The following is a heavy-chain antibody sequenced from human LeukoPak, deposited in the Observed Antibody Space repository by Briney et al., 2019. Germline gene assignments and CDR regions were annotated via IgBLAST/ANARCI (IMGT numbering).Heavy chain of an antibody. CDR2: ISYDGSNK. D-gene: IGHD3-9*01. V-gene: IGHV3-30*04. CDR3: AKDREAILTGYYTSGLPSLFDY. J-gene: IGHJ4*02. CDR1: GFTFSSYA. Sequence: GGSLRLSCAASGFTFSSYAMHWVRQAPGKGLEWVAVISYDGSNKYYADSVKGRFTISRDNSKNTLYLQMNSLRAEDTAVYYCAKDREAILTGYYTSGLPSLFDYWGQGTLVTVSS.